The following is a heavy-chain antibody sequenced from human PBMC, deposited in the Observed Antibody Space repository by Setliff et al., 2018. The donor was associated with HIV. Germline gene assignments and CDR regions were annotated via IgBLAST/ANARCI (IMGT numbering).Heavy chain of an antibody. D-gene: IGHD5-18*01. CDR3: VKDSLGAMVPYYFQS. Sequence: LSLSCAASGFTFSNYAMSWVRQAPGKGLEWVAGLSYEGSYKYYAVSVKGRCTISRDTSRNTLYLQMNSLRAEDTAVYYCVKDSLGAMVPYYFQSWGQGTLVTVSS. CDR1: GFTFSNYA. V-gene: IGHV3-30*18. CDR2: LSYEGSYK. J-gene: IGHJ4*02.